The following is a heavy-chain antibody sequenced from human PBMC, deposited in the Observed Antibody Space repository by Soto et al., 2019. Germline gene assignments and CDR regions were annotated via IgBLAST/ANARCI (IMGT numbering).Heavy chain of an antibody. Sequence: SEILSLTCTVSGGSISSYYWSWIRQPPGKGLEWIGYIYYSGSTNYNPSLKSRVTISVDTSKNQFSLKLSSVTAADTAVYYCARGLHYDSSGYYFRYFDYWGQGTLVTVSS. CDR3: ARGLHYDSSGYYFRYFDY. D-gene: IGHD3-22*01. CDR2: IYYSGST. J-gene: IGHJ4*02. CDR1: GGSISSYY. V-gene: IGHV4-59*01.